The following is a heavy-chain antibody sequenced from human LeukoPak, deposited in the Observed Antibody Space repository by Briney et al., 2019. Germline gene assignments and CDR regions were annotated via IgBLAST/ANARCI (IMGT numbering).Heavy chain of an antibody. D-gene: IGHD5-24*01. CDR1: GGSISSYY. CDR3: ARAKATMIDY. J-gene: IGHJ4*02. Sequence: SETLSLTCTVSGGSISSYYWSWIRQPPGKGLEWVGYTYYSGSTNYNPSLKSRVTISVDTSKNQFSLKLSSVTAADTAVYYCARAKATMIDYWGQGTLVTVSS. CDR2: TYYSGST. V-gene: IGHV4-59*01.